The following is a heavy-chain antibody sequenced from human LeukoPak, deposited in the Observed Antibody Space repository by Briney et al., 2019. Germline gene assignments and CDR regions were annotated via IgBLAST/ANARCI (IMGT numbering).Heavy chain of an antibody. V-gene: IGHV4-39*02. CDR1: GGSISSNSHY. J-gene: IGHJ4*02. D-gene: IGHD3-10*01. Sequence: PSETLSLTCTVSGGSISSNSHYWGWIRQPPGGGLEWIGSVYYSATTYYNPSLKRRVTISVDTSKNHFPLKLSSVTAADTAGYYCATPSGTYYNGAGYFDYWGQGTLVTVSS. CDR3: ATPSGTYYNGAGYFDY. CDR2: VYYSATT.